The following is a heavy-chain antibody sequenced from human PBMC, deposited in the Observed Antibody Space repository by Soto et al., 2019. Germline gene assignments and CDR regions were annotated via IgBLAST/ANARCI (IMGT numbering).Heavy chain of an antibody. CDR1: GFTFSSYA. V-gene: IGHV3-23*01. CDR2: ISGSGGST. J-gene: IGHJ3*02. Sequence: PGGSLRLSCAASGFTFSSYAMIWVRQAPGKGLEWVSAISGSGGSTYYADSVKGRFTISRDNSKNTLYLQMNSLRAEDTAVYYCAKITVTYYYDSSGPGSGGAFDIWGQGTMVTVSS. D-gene: IGHD3-22*01. CDR3: AKITVTYYYDSSGPGSGGAFDI.